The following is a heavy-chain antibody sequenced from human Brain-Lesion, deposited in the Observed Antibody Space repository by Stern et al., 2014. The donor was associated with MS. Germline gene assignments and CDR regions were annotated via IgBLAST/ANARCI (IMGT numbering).Heavy chain of an antibody. Sequence: QLVEFGAEVKKPGSSVKVSCPAYGNTFTNRYLNWVRQAPGQALEWMGWITPFTGNTNYAQNFQDRVTITMDRSMSTAYMDLSSLRSDDTAIYFCAEGGSYGFVYWGQGTLVTVSS. CDR1: GNTFTNRY. CDR3: AEGGSYGFVY. CDR2: ITPFTGNT. J-gene: IGHJ4*02. D-gene: IGHD4-17*01. V-gene: IGHV1-45*02.